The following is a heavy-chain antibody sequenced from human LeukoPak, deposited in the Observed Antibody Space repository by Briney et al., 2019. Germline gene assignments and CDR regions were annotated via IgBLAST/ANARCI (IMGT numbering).Heavy chain of an antibody. CDR2: INPKTGVT. CDR1: GYTFTDYY. CDR3: ARDLAMYSPDLDY. J-gene: IGHJ4*02. D-gene: IGHD1-26*01. Sequence: ASVKVSCKASGYTFTDYYLHWVRQAPGHGLEWMGWINPKTGVTKYAQNFHGRFTITRDTSISTAYMEVSRLRSDDTAVFYCARDLAMYSPDLDYWGQGTLVTVSS. V-gene: IGHV1-2*02.